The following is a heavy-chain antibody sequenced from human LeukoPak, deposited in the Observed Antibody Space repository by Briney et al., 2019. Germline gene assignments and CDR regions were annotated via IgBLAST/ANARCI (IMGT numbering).Heavy chain of an antibody. Sequence: SETLSLTCAVYGGSFRTYYRSWIRQPPGKGLEWIGEINHSGTTNITPSLKSRVTISVDTSKNQFSLKLSSVTAADTAVYYCATRDNWGQGMLVTVSS. CDR2: INHSGTT. CDR3: ATRDN. V-gene: IGHV4-34*01. J-gene: IGHJ4*02. CDR1: GGSFRTYY.